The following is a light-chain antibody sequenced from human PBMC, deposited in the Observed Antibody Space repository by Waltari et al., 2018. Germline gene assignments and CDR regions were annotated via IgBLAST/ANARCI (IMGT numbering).Light chain of an antibody. CDR1: SSNIDMNY. CDR2: RNN. CDR3: AAWDDSLSGLYV. Sequence: QSVLTQPPSASGTPGQRVTISCSGSSSNIDMNYVYWFQRLPGTAPRLLIYRNNQRPSVVPDRVSGSKAGTSASLAISGLRSDDEADYYCAAWDDSLSGLYVFGTGTKVTVL. V-gene: IGLV1-47*01. J-gene: IGLJ1*01.